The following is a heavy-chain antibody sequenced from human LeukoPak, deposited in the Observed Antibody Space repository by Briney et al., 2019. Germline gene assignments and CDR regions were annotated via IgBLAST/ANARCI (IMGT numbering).Heavy chain of an antibody. J-gene: IGHJ6*02. CDR1: GFTFSSYG. Sequence: GGSLRLPCAASGFTFSSYGMHWVRQAPGKGLEWVAVISYDGSNKYYADSVKGRFTISRDNSKNTLYLQMNSLRAEDTAVYYCAKMLYSSSSEALYYYYYSMDVWGQGTTVTVSS. V-gene: IGHV3-30*18. D-gene: IGHD6-6*01. CDR2: ISYDGSNK. CDR3: AKMLYSSSSEALYYYYYSMDV.